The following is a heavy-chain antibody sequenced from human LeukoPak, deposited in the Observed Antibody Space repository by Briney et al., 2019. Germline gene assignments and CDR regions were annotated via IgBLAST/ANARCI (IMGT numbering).Heavy chain of an antibody. CDR3: ARGGLRFLEWLSHFDY. Sequence: VASVKVSCKASGYTFTSYAMNWVRQAPGKGLEWMGWINTNTGNPTYAQGFTGRFVFSLDTSVSTAYLQISSLKAEDTAVYYCARGGLRFLEWLSHFDYWGQGTLVTVSS. CDR2: INTNTGNP. V-gene: IGHV7-4-1*02. J-gene: IGHJ4*02. CDR1: GYTFTSYA. D-gene: IGHD3-3*01.